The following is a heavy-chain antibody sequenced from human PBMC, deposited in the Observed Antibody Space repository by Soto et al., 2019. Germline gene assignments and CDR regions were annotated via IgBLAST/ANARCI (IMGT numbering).Heavy chain of an antibody. Sequence: EVQLLESGGGLVQPGGSLRLSCAASGFTFSDYAMSWVRQPPGKGLEWVSAITNSGAYTYDADSVTGRFTISRDNSKNMLYLQMNSMRAEDTAVYYFAKTPGGSYRYTGGPDYLGQGTLVTVSS. CDR3: AKTPGGSYRYTGGPDY. V-gene: IGHV3-23*01. CDR2: ITNSGAYT. D-gene: IGHD3-16*02. J-gene: IGHJ4*02. CDR1: GFTFSDYA.